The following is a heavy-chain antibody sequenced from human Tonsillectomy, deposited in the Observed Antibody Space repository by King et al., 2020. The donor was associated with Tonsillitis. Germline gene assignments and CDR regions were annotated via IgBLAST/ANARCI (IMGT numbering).Heavy chain of an antibody. D-gene: IGHD6-13*01. CDR1: GVSISSYY. J-gene: IGHJ4*02. CDR3: ATSIAAADQLVY. CDR2: IYYSGTT. Sequence: VQLQESGPGLVKPSETLSLTCTVSGVSISSYYWSWIRQPPGKGLQWIGNIYYSGTTNYNPSLKSRVTISVDTSKSQFSLKLSSVTAADTAVYYCATSIAAADQLVYWGQGTLVTVSS. V-gene: IGHV4-59*01.